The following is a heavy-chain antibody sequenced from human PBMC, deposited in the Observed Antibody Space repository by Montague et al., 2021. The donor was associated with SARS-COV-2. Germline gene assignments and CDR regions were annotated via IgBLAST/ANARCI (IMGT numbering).Heavy chain of an antibody. V-gene: IGHV3-23*01. Sequence: SLRLSCAASGFTFSSYAMSWVRQAPGKGLEWVSAISGSGGSTYYADSVKGRFTISRDNSKNALYLQMNSLRAEDTAVYYCAKDHEAVADNYYYYGMDVWGQGTTVTVS. CDR1: GFTFSSYA. CDR2: ISGSGGST. CDR3: AKDHEAVADNYYYYGMDV. J-gene: IGHJ6*02. D-gene: IGHD6-19*01.